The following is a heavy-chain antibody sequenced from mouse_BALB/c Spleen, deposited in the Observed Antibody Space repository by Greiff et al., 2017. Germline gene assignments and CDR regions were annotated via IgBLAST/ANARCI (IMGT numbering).Heavy chain of an antibody. Sequence: QVQLQQSGAELAKPGASVKMSCKASGYTFTSYWMHWVKQRPGQGLEWIGYINPSTGYTEYNQKFKDKATLTADKSSSTAYMQLSSLTSEDSAVYFCARVSRGAMDYWGQGTSVTVSS. V-gene: IGHV1-7*01. CDR1: GYTFTSYW. CDR2: INPSTGYT. J-gene: IGHJ4*01. CDR3: ARVSRGAMDY.